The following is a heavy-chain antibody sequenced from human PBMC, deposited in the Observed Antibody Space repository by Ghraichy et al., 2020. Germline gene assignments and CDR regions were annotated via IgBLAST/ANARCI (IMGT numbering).Heavy chain of an antibody. CDR2: IYSGGST. CDR3: ARARPKNQYYFDY. CDR1: GFTVSSNY. J-gene: IGHJ4*02. V-gene: IGHV3-66*01. Sequence: GGSLRLSCAASGFTVSSNYMSWVRQAPGKGLEWVSVIYSGGSTYYADSVKGRFTISRDNSKNTLYLQMNSLRAEDTAVYYCARARPKNQYYFDYWGQGTLVTVSS.